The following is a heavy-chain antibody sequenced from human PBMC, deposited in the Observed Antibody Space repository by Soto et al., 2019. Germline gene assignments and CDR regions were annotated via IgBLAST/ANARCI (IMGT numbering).Heavy chain of an antibody. J-gene: IGHJ4*02. D-gene: IGHD3-10*01. V-gene: IGHV1-18*01. Sequence: QVQLVQSGAEVKKPGASVKVSCKASGYTFTSYGISWVRQAPGQGLEWMGWISAYNGNTNYAQKLQGRVTMTTDTSTSTAYMELRSLRSDDTAVYYCARDRRVGRWFGEPGKETFDYWGQGTLVTVSS. CDR2: ISAYNGNT. CDR3: ARDRRVGRWFGEPGKETFDY. CDR1: GYTFTSYG.